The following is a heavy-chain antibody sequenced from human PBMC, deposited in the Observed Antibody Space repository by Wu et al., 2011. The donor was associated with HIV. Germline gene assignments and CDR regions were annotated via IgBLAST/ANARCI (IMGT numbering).Heavy chain of an antibody. J-gene: IGHJ6*03. CDR3: VERLSPVQRVLPSPSGTITISYYMDR. Sequence: QVQLVQSRAEVKKPGSSVKVSCKASGGALSSYAISWVRQAPGQGLEWMGRVIPIFDTINYAQDFQDGVAITADKSTGTVYMELSSLTSEDTAVYYCVERLSPVQRVLPSPSGTITISYYMDRLGQWDHGRRXL. V-gene: IGHV1-69*14. CDR1: GGALSSYA. D-gene: IGHD1-7*01. CDR2: VIPIFDTI.